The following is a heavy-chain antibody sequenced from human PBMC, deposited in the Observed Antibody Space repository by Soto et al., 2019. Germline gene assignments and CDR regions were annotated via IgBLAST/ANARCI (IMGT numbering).Heavy chain of an antibody. D-gene: IGHD2-2*01. J-gene: IGHJ2*01. Sequence: QVQLVESGGGVVQPGRSLRLSCAASGFTFSSYGMHWVRQAPGKGLEWVAVIWYDGSNKYYADSVKGRFTISRDNSKNTLYLQMNSLRAEDTAVYYCARDPTAQLTEGYFDLWGRGTLVTVSS. CDR3: ARDPTAQLTEGYFDL. V-gene: IGHV3-33*01. CDR2: IWYDGSNK. CDR1: GFTFSSYG.